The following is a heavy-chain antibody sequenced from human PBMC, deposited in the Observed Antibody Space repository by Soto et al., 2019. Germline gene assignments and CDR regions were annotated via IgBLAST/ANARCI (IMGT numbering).Heavy chain of an antibody. CDR2: ISAYNGNT. CDR1: GYTFTSYG. D-gene: IGHD3-3*01. Sequence: ASVKVSCKASGYTFTSYGISWVRQAPGQGLEWMGWISAYNGNTNYAQKLQGRVTMTTDTSTSTAYMELRSLRSDDTAVYYCARVFLDYDFWSGYPEAWRQGTLVTVSS. CDR3: ARVFLDYDFWSGYPEA. V-gene: IGHV1-18*01. J-gene: IGHJ5*02.